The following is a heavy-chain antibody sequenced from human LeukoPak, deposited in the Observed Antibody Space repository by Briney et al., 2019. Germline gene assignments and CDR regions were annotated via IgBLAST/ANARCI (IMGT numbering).Heavy chain of an antibody. CDR1: GFTFSSYS. CDR2: ISSSSSYI. CDR3: ARDLGYCTNGVCRYFDY. Sequence: GGSLRLSCAASGFTFSSYSMNRVRQAPGKGLEWVSSISSSSSYIYYADSVKGRFTISRDNAKNSLYLQMNSLRAEDTAVYYCARDLGYCTNGVCRYFDYWGQGTLVTVSS. V-gene: IGHV3-21*01. J-gene: IGHJ4*02. D-gene: IGHD2-8*01.